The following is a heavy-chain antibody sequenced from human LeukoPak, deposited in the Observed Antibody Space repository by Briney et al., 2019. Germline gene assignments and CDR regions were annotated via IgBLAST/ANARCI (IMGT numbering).Heavy chain of an antibody. CDR3: TKDRWELPKRNYMDV. D-gene: IGHD1-26*01. J-gene: IGHJ6*03. CDR2: ISGSGVSGAGT. CDR1: GFTFSSYA. Sequence: GGSLRLSCVASGFTFSSYAMSWVRQAPGKGLEWVSGISGSGVSGAGTYYADSVKGRFTISRDNSKNTLYLQMNSLRAEDTAEYYCTKDRWELPKRNYMDVWGKGTTATVSS. V-gene: IGHV3-23*01.